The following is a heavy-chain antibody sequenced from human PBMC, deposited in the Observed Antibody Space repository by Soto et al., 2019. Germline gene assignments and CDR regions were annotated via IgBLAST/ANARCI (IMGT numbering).Heavy chain of an antibody. D-gene: IGHD2-2*01. CDR1: GFSLSTSGVG. V-gene: IGHV2-5*02. Sequence: QITLKESGPTLVKPTQTLTLTCTFSGFSLSTSGVGVGWIRQPPGKALEWLALIYWDDDKRYSPSLKSRLTITKDTSKNQVVPTMTNMDPVDTATYYCAHIGDGISTSCYEPYFDYWGQGTLVTVSS. CDR2: IYWDDDK. CDR3: AHIGDGISTSCYEPYFDY. J-gene: IGHJ4*02.